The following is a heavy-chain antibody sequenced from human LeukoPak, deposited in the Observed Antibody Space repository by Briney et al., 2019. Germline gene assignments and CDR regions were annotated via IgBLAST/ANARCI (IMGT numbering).Heavy chain of an antibody. Sequence: GGSLRLPCAASGFTFSSYSMNWVRQAPGKGLEWVSYISSSSSTIYYADSVKGRFTFSRDNAKNTLYLQMNSLRAEDTAVYYCAREHGQDAFDIWGQGTMVTVSS. CDR1: GFTFSSYS. CDR3: AREHGQDAFDI. CDR2: ISSSSSTI. V-gene: IGHV3-48*04. J-gene: IGHJ3*02.